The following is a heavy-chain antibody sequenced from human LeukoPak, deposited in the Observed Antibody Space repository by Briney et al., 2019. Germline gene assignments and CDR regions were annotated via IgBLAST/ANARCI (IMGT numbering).Heavy chain of an antibody. J-gene: IGHJ4*02. CDR3: AKTYSSSWYSPSYYFDY. D-gene: IGHD6-13*01. CDR1: GFTFSSYA. V-gene: IGHV3-23*01. Sequence: GGSLRLSCAASGFTFSSYAMSWVRQAPGKGLEWVSAISGSGGSTYYADSVKGRFTISRDNSKNTLYLQMNSLRAEDTAVCYCAKTYSSSWYSPSYYFDYWGQGTLVTVSS. CDR2: ISGSGGST.